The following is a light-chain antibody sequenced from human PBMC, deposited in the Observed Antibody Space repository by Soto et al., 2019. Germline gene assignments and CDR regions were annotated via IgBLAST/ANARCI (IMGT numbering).Light chain of an antibody. J-gene: IGKJ4*01. Sequence: DIPMTQSPSTLSASVGDRVTITCRASQSICDWLAWYQQKPGKAPKLLIYKASSLESGVPSRFSGSGSGTEFTLTISSLQHDDFATYYCQQYNSYSPFFGGGTKVEIK. CDR1: QSICDW. CDR2: KAS. V-gene: IGKV1-5*03. CDR3: QQYNSYSPF.